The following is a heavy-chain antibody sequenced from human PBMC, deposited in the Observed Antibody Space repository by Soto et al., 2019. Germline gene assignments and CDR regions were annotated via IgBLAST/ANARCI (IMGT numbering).Heavy chain of an antibody. J-gene: IGHJ6*01. V-gene: IGHV3-7*01. Sequence: GKGLEWVANIKQAGSEKYYVDSVKGRFTISRDNAKNSLYLQMNSLRAEDTAVYYCARVGDYCTGGSIYAYY. D-gene: IGHD2-15*01. CDR3: ARVGDYCTGGSIYAYY. CDR2: IKQAGSEK.